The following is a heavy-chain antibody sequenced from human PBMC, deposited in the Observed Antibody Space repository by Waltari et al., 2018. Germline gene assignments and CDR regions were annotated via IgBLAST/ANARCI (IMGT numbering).Heavy chain of an antibody. CDR1: GGPISSYY. CDR3: ARYGDYLGYYFDY. J-gene: IGHJ4*02. Sequence: QVQLQESGPGLVKPSETLSLTCTVSGGPISSYYWSWIRQPPGKGLEWIGYIYYSGSTNYNPSLKSRVTISVDTSKNQFSLKLSSVTAADTAVYYCARYGDYLGYYFDYWGQGTLVTVSS. V-gene: IGHV4-59*01. CDR2: IYYSGST. D-gene: IGHD4-17*01.